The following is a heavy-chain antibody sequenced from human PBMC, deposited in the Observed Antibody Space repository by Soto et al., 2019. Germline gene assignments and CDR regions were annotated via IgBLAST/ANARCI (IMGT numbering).Heavy chain of an antibody. J-gene: IGHJ4*02. CDR3: VRDYESSGFYCGH. D-gene: IGHD3-22*01. CDR2: IDSDGRST. CDR1: GFTFSSYW. V-gene: IGHV3-74*03. Sequence: EVQLVESGGGLVQPGGSLRLSCAASGFTFSSYWMHWVRQSPGKGLVWVSQIDSDGRSTTYADTVKGRFTVSRDNAKNKLFLQMHSLRAENTAVYYCVRDYESSGFYCGHWGQGTLVTVSS.